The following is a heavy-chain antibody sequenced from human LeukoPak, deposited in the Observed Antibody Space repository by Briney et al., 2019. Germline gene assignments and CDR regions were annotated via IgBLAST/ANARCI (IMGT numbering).Heavy chain of an antibody. V-gene: IGHV4-30-4*08. CDR1: GGSISSGDYY. CDR3: AREGGDSSGYYSGRNWFDP. D-gene: IGHD3-22*01. Sequence: PSEPLSLTCPVCGGSISSGDYYWSWIRQSPGKGLEWIGYIYYSGSTYYNPSLKSRVTISVDTSKNQFSLKLSSVTAADTAVYYCAREGGDSSGYYSGRNWFDPWGQGTLVTVSS. CDR2: IYYSGST. J-gene: IGHJ5*02.